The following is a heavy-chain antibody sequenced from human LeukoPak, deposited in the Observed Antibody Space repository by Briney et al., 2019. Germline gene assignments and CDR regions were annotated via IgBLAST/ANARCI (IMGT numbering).Heavy chain of an antibody. J-gene: IGHJ4*02. CDR2: IIPIFGTA. V-gene: IGHV1-69*05. D-gene: IGHD4-17*01. CDR3: ARGAYGDYVTGFSFDY. CDR1: GGTFSSYA. Sequence: SVKVSCKASGGTFSSYAISWVRQAPGQGLKWMGGIIPIFGTANYAQKFQGRVTITTDESTSTAYMELSSLRSEDTAVYYCARGAYGDYVTGFSFDYWGQGTLVTVSS.